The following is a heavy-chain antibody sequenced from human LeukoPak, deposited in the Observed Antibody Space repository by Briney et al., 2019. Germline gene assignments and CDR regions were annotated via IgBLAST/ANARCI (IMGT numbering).Heavy chain of an antibody. CDR3: ARAVGPDSSGYYFKFDY. J-gene: IGHJ4*02. Sequence: SETLSLTCAVYGGSFSGYYWSWIRQPPGKGLEWIGEINHSGSTNYNPSLKRRVTISVDTSKNQFSLKLSSVTAADTAVYYCARAVGPDSSGYYFKFDYWGQGTLVTVSS. CDR2: INHSGST. V-gene: IGHV4-34*01. CDR1: GGSFSGYY. D-gene: IGHD3-22*01.